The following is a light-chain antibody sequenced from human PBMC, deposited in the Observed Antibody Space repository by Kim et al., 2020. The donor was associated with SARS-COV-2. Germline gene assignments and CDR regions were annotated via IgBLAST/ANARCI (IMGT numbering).Light chain of an antibody. V-gene: IGLV2-14*03. CDR1: SSDVGGYNY. J-gene: IGLJ2*01. Sequence: GQSITIACTGTSSDVGGYNYVSWYQQHPGKAPKLMIYSVSHRPSGVSKRFSGSKSGNTASLTISGLQAEDEADYYCSSYTSSSTVVFGGGTQLTVL. CDR3: SSYTSSSTVV. CDR2: SVS.